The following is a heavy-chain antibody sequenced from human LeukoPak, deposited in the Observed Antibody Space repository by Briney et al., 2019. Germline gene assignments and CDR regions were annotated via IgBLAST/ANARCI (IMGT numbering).Heavy chain of an antibody. V-gene: IGHV3-23*01. J-gene: IGHJ5*02. CDR1: SFTFSISA. Sequence: GPSLRLSRAASSFTFSISAMSWASQAPGRGLEWVSAISGGGASTYYAASVKGPFTISRDNSKNTLYLQINSLRAARPSVYSCPYYDFWSCYPTWFDPWGQGTLVTVSS. CDR3: PYYDFWSCYPTWFDP. D-gene: IGHD3-3*01. CDR2: ISGGGAST.